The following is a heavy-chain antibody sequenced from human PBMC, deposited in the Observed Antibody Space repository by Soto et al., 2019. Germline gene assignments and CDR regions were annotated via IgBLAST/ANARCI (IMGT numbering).Heavy chain of an antibody. J-gene: IGHJ4*02. CDR3: ASHLVMAGTRGFDH. Sequence: QVQLQESGPGLVKPSGTLSLTCAVSSGSVFSSNWWSWVRLPPGKGLEWRGETRNSGGANYNPSLKSRVTITVDRSRNHIFLELSSVTAADTAVYYCASHLVMAGTRGFDHWGLGTLVTVSS. V-gene: IGHV4-4*02. D-gene: IGHD6-19*01. CDR2: TRNSGGA. CDR1: SGSVFSSNW.